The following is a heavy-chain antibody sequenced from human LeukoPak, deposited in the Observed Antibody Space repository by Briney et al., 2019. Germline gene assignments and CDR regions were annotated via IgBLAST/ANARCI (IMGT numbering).Heavy chain of an antibody. CDR2: INSDGSRA. J-gene: IGHJ4*02. D-gene: IGHD3-10*01. V-gene: IGHV3-74*01. CDR3: ARENPKGTSVDY. CDR1: GFTFSSYW. Sequence: GGSLRLSCAASGFTFSSYWMHWVRQAPGKGLVWVSRINSDGSRASYADSVKGRFTISRDNAKNTLYLKMNSLRAEDTAVYYCARENPKGTSVDYWGQGTMVTVSS.